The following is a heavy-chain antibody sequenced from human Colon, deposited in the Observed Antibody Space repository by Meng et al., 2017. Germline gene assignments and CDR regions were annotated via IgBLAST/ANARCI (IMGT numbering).Heavy chain of an antibody. CDR1: GGSISSSRYY. CDR2: IYYSGST. D-gene: IGHD2-2*01. V-gene: IGHV4-39*07. Sequence: QLQLQESGPGLVKTSETLSLTCTVSGGSISSSRYYWGWIRPPPGKGLEWIGSIYYSGSTNYNPSLKRRVTISVDTSKNQFSLQLTSVTAADTAMYYCTRAPLPAGRGLKNWFEPWGQGTLVTVSS. J-gene: IGHJ5*02. CDR3: TRAPLPAGRGLKNWFEP.